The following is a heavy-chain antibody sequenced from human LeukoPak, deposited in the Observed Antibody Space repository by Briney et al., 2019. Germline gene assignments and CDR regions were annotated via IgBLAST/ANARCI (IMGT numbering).Heavy chain of an antibody. CDR1: GFTFSSYE. Sequence: GGSLRLSCAASGFTFSSYEMNWVRQAPGKGLEWVSYISSSGRTIYYADSVKGRFTISRDNAKNSLYLQMNSLRAEDTAVYYCAREIVVVVAASRYYYYYGMDVWGKGTTVTVSS. CDR2: ISSSGRTI. V-gene: IGHV3-48*03. J-gene: IGHJ6*04. CDR3: AREIVVVVAASRYYYYYGMDV. D-gene: IGHD2-15*01.